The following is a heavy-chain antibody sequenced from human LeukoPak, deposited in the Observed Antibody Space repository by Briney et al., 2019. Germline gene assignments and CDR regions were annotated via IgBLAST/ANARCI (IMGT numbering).Heavy chain of an antibody. CDR2: IFYSGST. D-gene: IGHD4-17*01. V-gene: IGHV4-59*01. CDR3: ARDLGYGDPFDY. J-gene: IGHJ4*02. Sequence: SETLSLTCTVSGGSISSYYWNWIRQPPGKGLEWIGYIFYSGSTNYNPSLKSQVTISVDTSKNQFSLKLSPVTAADTAVYYCARDLGYGDPFDYWGQGTLVTVSS. CDR1: GGSISSYY.